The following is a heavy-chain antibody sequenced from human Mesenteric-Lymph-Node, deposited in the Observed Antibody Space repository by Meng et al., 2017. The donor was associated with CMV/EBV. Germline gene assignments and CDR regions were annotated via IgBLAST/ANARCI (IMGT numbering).Heavy chain of an antibody. CDR2: ISYDGSNK. D-gene: IGHD5-24*01. Sequence: GESLKISCAASGFTFSSYAMHWVRQAPGKGLEWVAVISYDGSNKYYADSVKGRFTISRDNSKNTLYLQMNSLRAEDTAVYYCASGQLYWGQGTLVTVSS. CDR1: GFTFSSYA. J-gene: IGHJ4*02. CDR3: ASGQLY. V-gene: IGHV3-30*04.